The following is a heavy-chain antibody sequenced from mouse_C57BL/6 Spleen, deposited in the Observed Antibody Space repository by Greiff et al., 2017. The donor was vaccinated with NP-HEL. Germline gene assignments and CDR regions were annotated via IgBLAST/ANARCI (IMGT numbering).Heavy chain of an antibody. J-gene: IGHJ4*01. V-gene: IGHV2-4*01. CDR3: ASYDYDIYYAMDY. CDR1: GFSLTSYG. Sequence: QVQLKQSGPGLVQPSQSLSITCTVSGFSLTSYGVHWVRQPPGKGLEWLGVIWSGGSTDYNAAFISRLSISKDNSKSQVFFKMNSLQADDTAIYYCASYDYDIYYAMDYWGQVTSVTVSS. D-gene: IGHD2-4*01. CDR2: IWSGGST.